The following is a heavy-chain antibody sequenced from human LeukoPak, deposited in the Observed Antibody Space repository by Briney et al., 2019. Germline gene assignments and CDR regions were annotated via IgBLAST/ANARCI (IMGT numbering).Heavy chain of an antibody. V-gene: IGHV4-30-2*01. CDR2: IYPRGST. CDR3: ARDRELGY. D-gene: IGHD3-10*01. CDR1: GGSISSGSYS. Sequence: SETLSLTCAVPGGSISSGSYSWSWIRQPPGKGLEWIGYIYPRGSTYYNPSLKSRVILSLDKSANQFSLNLSSVTAADTAVYYCARDRELGYWGQGTLVTVSS. J-gene: IGHJ4*02.